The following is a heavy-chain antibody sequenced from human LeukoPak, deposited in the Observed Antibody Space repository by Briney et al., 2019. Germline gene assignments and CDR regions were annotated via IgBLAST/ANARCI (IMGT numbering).Heavy chain of an antibody. V-gene: IGHV2-5*02. CDR3: AHRRAAAGTGDAFDI. D-gene: IGHD6-13*01. J-gene: IGHJ3*02. CDR1: GFSLSTTGVG. CDR2: IYWDDDK. Sequence: SGPTLVNPTQTLTLTCTFSGFSLSTTGVGVGWIRQPPGKALEWLALIYWDDDKRYSPSLKSRLTIIKDTSKNQVVLTMTNMDPVDTATYYCAHRRAAAGTGDAFDIWGQGTMVTVSS.